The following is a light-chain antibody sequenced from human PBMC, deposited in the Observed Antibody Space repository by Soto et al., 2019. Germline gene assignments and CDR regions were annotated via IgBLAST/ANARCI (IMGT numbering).Light chain of an antibody. CDR2: EVS. CDR1: SSDVGAYNY. Sequence: QSALTQPASVSGSPGQWITISCTGTSSDVGAYNYVSWYQQHPGKAPKLMIYEVSYRPSGVSDRFSGSRSGNTASLTISGLQAEDESDYYCSSYTSSTTWVFGGGTKLTVL. CDR3: SSYTSSTTWV. V-gene: IGLV2-14*01. J-gene: IGLJ3*02.